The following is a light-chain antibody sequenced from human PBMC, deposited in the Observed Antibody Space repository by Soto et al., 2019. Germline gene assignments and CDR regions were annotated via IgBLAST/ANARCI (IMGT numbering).Light chain of an antibody. Sequence: QSALTQPPSASGSPGQSVTISCTGTNSDVGGYNYVSWYQQYPGKAPKLIIYEVNERPSGVPDRFSGSKSGNTASLTVSGHETADEDDYYRTSYAGRNWYVFGTGTKLTVL. CDR2: EVN. V-gene: IGLV2-8*01. CDR3: TSYAGRNWYV. CDR1: NSDVGGYNY. J-gene: IGLJ1*01.